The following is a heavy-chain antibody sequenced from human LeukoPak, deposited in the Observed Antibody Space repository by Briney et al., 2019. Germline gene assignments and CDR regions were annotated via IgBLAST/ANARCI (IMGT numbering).Heavy chain of an antibody. CDR2: ISYDGSNK. CDR3: AKEYCSNSVCHSLDY. D-gene: IGHD2-8*01. J-gene: IGHJ4*02. CDR1: VITFSSSC. Sequence: GEFLRLSCAAAVITFSSSCVHWVREAPCKGLEWVEVISYDGSNKYYADSVKGRFTFSRDNSKNTLYLQMNSLRAEDTAMYYCAKEYCSNSVCHSLDYWGQGTLVTVSS. V-gene: IGHV3-30*18.